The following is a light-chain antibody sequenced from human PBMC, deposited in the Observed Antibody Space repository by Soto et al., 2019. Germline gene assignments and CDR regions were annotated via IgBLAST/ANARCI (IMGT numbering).Light chain of an antibody. Sequence: DIQMTQSPSSLSASVGDRVTITCRASQGISNFLDWYQQKPGKVPKLLIYAASTLQSGVPSRFSGSGSGTDFTLTITSLQPEDVATYYFQKYNSAPWTFGQGTKVEIK. J-gene: IGKJ1*01. CDR3: QKYNSAPWT. CDR2: AAS. V-gene: IGKV1-27*01. CDR1: QGISNF.